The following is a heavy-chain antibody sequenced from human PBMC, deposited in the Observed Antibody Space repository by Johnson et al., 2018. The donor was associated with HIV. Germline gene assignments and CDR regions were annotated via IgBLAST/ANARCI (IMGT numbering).Heavy chain of an antibody. CDR1: GFTFDDYG. CDR3: ARVRGDCSGGSCYRWGTFDI. J-gene: IGHJ3*02. D-gene: IGHD2-15*01. CDR2: NSWNGGSI. Sequence: VQLVEPGGGVVRPGGSPRLSCAASGFTFDDYGMSWVRQVPGKGLEWVSCNSWNGGSIGYADYVRGRFTIYRHNDKNSLYLQMNSPRAKDTALYYCARVRGDCSGGSCYRWGTFDIWGQGTIVTVSS. V-gene: IGHV3-20*04.